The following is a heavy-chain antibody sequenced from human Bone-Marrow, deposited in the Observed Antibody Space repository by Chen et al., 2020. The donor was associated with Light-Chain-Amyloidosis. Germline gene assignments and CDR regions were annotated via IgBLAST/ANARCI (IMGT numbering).Heavy chain of an antibody. D-gene: IGHD2-8*01. Sequence: QVQLVESGGGVVQPGRSLRLACAASGFTFSSYAMHWVRQAPGKGLEWVAVISYDGSNKYYADSVKGRFTISRDNSKNTLYLQMNSLRAEDTAVYYCARATPLIKGAFDYWGQGTLVTVSS. J-gene: IGHJ4*02. CDR3: ARATPLIKGAFDY. CDR1: GFTFSSYA. CDR2: ISYDGSNK. V-gene: IGHV3-30*04.